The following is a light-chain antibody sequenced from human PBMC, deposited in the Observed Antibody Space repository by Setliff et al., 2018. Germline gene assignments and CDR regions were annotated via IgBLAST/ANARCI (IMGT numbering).Light chain of an antibody. V-gene: IGLV2-14*01. J-gene: IGLJ2*01. CDR2: EVS. CDR1: STDVGDYHY. Sequence: QSALTQPASVSGSPGQSITISCTGASTDVGDYHYVSWYQQHPGKAPKLIIYEVSNRPSGVSHRFSGSKSGTTASLTISGLQAEDEADYHCSSYISGSTKVLFGGGTKVTVL. CDR3: SSYISGSTKVL.